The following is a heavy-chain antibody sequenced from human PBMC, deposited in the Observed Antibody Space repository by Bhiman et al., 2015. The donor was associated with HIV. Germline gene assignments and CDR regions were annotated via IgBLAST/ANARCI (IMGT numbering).Heavy chain of an antibody. CDR3: ARDRAYRYFDP. CDR1: GMSLTDLW. J-gene: IGHJ5*02. D-gene: IGHD1-1*01. Sequence: DVQLVDSGGDLVRSGGSLRLSCAVSGMSLTDLWMNWVRQAPGKGLEWVASINGDGSETYYVDSVKGRFTISRDLANNSLFLQMNSLRVDDTAVYYCARDRAYRYFDPWSQGTLVAVSS. CDR2: INGDGSET. V-gene: IGHV3-7*03.